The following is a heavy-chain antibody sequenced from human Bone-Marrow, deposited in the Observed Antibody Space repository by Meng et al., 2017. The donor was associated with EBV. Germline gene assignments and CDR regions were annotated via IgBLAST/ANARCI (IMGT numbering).Heavy chain of an antibody. V-gene: IGHV3-53*01. CDR3: ARASNYGDPPSY. J-gene: IGHJ4*02. Sequence: RVGSGGALIQPGGSLRLSCAASGFTVRNNFMSWVRQAPGKGLEWVSLIDSGGSTYYTDSVKGRFTISRDNSKNTLYLQMNSLRVEDTAVYYCARASNYGDPPSYWGQGTLVTVSS. CDR1: GFTVRNNF. D-gene: IGHD4-17*01. CDR2: IDSGGST.